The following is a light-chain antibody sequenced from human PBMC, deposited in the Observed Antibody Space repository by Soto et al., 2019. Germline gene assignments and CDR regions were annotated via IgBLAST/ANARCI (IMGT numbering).Light chain of an antibody. CDR3: QQLNSYRLT. CDR2: AAS. Sequence: IQLTQSPSSLSASVGDRVTITCRASQGISSYLAWYQQKPGKAPKLLIYAASTLQSGVPSRFSGSGSGTDFTITISSLQPEDFATYYCQQLNSYRLTFGGGTKVEIK. J-gene: IGKJ4*01. V-gene: IGKV1-9*01. CDR1: QGISSY.